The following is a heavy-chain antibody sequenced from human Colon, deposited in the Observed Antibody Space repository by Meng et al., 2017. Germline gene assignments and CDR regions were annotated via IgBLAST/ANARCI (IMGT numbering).Heavy chain of an antibody. CDR1: GGSISRSNR. CDR2: IYHSGST. Sequence: QGPQPGSVPGLWRHSGTLARTCAVSGGSISRSNRWSWVRQPPGKGLEWIGEIYHSGSTNYNPSLKSRVTISVDKSKNQFSLKLSSVTAADTAVYYCARVRIYGLSDYWGQGTLVTVSS. D-gene: IGHD4-17*01. J-gene: IGHJ4*02. CDR3: ARVRIYGLSDY. V-gene: IGHV4-4*02.